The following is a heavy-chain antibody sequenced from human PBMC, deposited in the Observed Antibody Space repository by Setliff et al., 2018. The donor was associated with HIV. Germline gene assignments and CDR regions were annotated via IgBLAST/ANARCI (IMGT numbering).Heavy chain of an antibody. CDR2: LNDRGDN. D-gene: IGHD2-15*01. CDR1: GDFVRGNA. CDR3: ARGVPHLFCLDV. V-gene: IGHV4-34*01. J-gene: IGHJ6*04. Sequence: PSETLSLTSTVRGDFVRGNAWHWVRQSPGKGLTWIGELNDRGDNNYDPSLKGRVTISMDTSRNQISLKVTPVTATDTAIYYCARGVPHLFCLDVWDKGVAVTVSS.